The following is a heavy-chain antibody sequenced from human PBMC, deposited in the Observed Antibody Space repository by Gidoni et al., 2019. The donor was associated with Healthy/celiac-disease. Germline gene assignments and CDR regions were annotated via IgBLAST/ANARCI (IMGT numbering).Heavy chain of an antibody. J-gene: IGHJ5*02. CDR1: GEPSTSYG. V-gene: IGHV1-18*01. Sequence: QVQLVQSGAEVKKPGASVKVSCKASGEPSTSYGISWVRQAPGQGLEWMGWISAYNGNTNYAQKLQGRVTMTTDTSTSTAYMELRSLRSDDTAVYYCARAVVPPALSSGRFDPWCQGTLVTVSS. CDR2: ISAYNGNT. CDR3: ARAVVPPALSSGRFDP. D-gene: IGHD2-2*01.